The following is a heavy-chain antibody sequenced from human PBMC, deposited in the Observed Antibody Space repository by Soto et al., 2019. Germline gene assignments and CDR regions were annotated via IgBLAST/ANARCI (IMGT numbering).Heavy chain of an antibody. Sequence: PSETLSLTCAVYGGSFSGYYWSWIRQPPGKGLEWIGEINHSGSTNYNPSLKSRVTISVDTSKNQFSLKLSSVTAADTAVYYCARRMMVGVVAATQRVWFDPWGQGTLVTVSS. V-gene: IGHV4-34*01. J-gene: IGHJ5*02. D-gene: IGHD2-15*01. CDR1: GGSFSGYY. CDR3: ARRMMVGVVAATQRVWFDP. CDR2: INHSGST.